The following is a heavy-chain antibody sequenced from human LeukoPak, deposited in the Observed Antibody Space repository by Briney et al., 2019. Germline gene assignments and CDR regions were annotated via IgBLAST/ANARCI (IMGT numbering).Heavy chain of an antibody. J-gene: IGHJ4*02. CDR3: AKGYGFWGDY. CDR1: GFTFSSYS. CDR2: ISSSSSYI. D-gene: IGHD3-16*01. Sequence: GGSLRLSCAASGFTFSSYSMNWVRQAPGKGLEWVSSISSSSSYIYYADSVKGRFTVSRDNAKNSLYLQMNSLRAEDTAVYYCAKGYGFWGDYWGQGTLVTVSS. V-gene: IGHV3-21*04.